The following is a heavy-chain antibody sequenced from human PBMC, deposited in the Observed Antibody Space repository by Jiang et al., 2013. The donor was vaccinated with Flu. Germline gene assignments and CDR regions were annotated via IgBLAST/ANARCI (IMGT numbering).Heavy chain of an antibody. CDR1: GYNFPNYW. J-gene: IGHJ4*02. Sequence: GAEVKKPGDSLKISCETSGYNFPNYWIAWVRQMPGRGLEWMGSIYPGDSDTRYNPSFQGQVTISVDKSISTAYVQWNSLKASDTAMYYCARLQRNGPGRAQFWEDWGQGTLVT. CDR2: IYPGDSDT. D-gene: IGHD3-3*01. CDR3: ARLQRNGPGRAQFWED. V-gene: IGHV5-51*01.